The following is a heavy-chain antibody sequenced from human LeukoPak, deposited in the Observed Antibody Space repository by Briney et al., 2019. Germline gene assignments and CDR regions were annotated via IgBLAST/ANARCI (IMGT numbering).Heavy chain of an antibody. J-gene: IGHJ4*02. Sequence: GGSLRLSCAASGFTFSSYGMHWVRQAPGKGLEWVAVMWYDGSNKYYADSVKGRFTISRDNSKNTLYLQMNSLRAEDTAVYYCAKESCGGGSCYLFDYWGQGTLVTVSS. CDR2: MWYDGSNK. CDR1: GFTFSSYG. D-gene: IGHD2-15*01. CDR3: AKESCGGGSCYLFDY. V-gene: IGHV3-33*06.